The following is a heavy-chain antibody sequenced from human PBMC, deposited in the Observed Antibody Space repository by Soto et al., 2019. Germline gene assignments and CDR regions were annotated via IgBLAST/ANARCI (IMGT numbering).Heavy chain of an antibody. D-gene: IGHD6-6*01. CDR1: GGTLSSYA. CDR3: ASGDSSSSYYYYGMDV. J-gene: IGHJ6*02. V-gene: IGHV1-69*13. Sequence: SVKVSCKASGGTLSSYAISWVRQAPGQGLEWMGGIIPIFGTANYAQKFQGRVTITADESTSTAYMELSSLRSEDTAVYYCASGDSSSSYYYYGMDVWGQRTTVTVSS. CDR2: IIPIFGTA.